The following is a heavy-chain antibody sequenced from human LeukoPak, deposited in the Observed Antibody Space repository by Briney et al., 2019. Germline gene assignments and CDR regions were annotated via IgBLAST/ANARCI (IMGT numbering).Heavy chain of an antibody. Sequence: GGSLRLSCAASGFTFSSYSMNWARQAPGKGLEWVSYISSSSSTIYYADSVKGRFTISRDNAKNSLYLQMNSLRAEDTAVYYCARDILTGFVYWGQGTLVTVSS. CDR2: ISSSSSTI. CDR1: GFTFSSYS. V-gene: IGHV3-48*01. CDR3: ARDILTGFVY. J-gene: IGHJ4*02. D-gene: IGHD3-9*01.